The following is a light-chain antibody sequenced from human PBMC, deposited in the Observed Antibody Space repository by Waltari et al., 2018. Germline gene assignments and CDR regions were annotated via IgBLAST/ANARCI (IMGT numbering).Light chain of an antibody. J-gene: IGKJ3*01. CDR1: QSISSY. Sequence: DIQMTQSPSSLSASVGDRVTITCRASQSISSYLNWYQQKPRKAPKLLIYAASSLQSGVPSRFSGSGSVTDFTLTISSLQPEDFATYYCQQSYSTRETFGPGTKVDIK. V-gene: IGKV1-39*01. CDR3: QQSYSTRET. CDR2: AAS.